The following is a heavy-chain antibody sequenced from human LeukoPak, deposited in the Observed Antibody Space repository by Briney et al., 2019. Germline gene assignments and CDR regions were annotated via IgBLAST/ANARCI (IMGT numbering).Heavy chain of an antibody. V-gene: IGHV3-48*03. Sequence: GGSLRLSCAASGFTFSSYEMNWVRQAPGKGLEWVSYISSSGSTMYYADSVKGRFTISRDNAKNSLYLQMNSLRAADTAVCYCARVDCRGGSCHAFDMWGQGTMVTVS. J-gene: IGHJ3*02. CDR3: ARVDCRGGSCHAFDM. CDR1: GFTFSSYE. CDR2: ISSSGSTM. D-gene: IGHD2-15*01.